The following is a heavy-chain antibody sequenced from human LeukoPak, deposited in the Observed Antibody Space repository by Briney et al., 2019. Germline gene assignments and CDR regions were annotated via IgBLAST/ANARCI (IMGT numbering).Heavy chain of an antibody. J-gene: IGHJ4*02. V-gene: IGHV3-23*01. CDR1: GFIFSSYA. CDR2: VSGSGDGT. CDR3: ARGAQADGY. Sequence: GGSLRLSCAASGFIFSSYAMSWVRQAPGKGLEWVSVVSGSGDGTYYADSVKGRFTISRDNAKNSLYLQMNSLRAEDTAVYYCARGAQADGYWGQGTLVTVSS. D-gene: IGHD5-24*01.